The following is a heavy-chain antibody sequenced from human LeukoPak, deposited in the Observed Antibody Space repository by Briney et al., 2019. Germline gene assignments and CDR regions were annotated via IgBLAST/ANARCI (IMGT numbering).Heavy chain of an antibody. D-gene: IGHD3-22*01. Sequence: SQTLCLSCTVSGGSISSSSYYWGSIRQPPGKWLEWIGRIYYSGSTYYNPSLKSRVTISVDTSKTQFSLKLSSVTAADTAVYYCASRPGSGYYYGYFDYWGQGTLVTVSS. V-gene: IGHV4-39*01. CDR3: ASRPGSGYYYGYFDY. J-gene: IGHJ4*02. CDR2: IYYSGST. CDR1: GGSISSSSYY.